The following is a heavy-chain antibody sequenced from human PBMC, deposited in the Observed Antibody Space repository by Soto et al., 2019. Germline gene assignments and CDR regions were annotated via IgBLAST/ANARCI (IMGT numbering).Heavy chain of an antibody. CDR3: ARVVGGSGGPLRIY. D-gene: IGHD6-19*01. CDR1: GGSISSSSYY. V-gene: IGHV4-39*01. Sequence: SETLSLTCTVSGGSISSSSYYWGWIRQPPGKGLEWIGSIYYSGSTYYNPSLKSRVTISVDTSKNQFSLKLSSVTAADTAVYYCARVVGGSGGPLRIYWGQGTLVTVS. J-gene: IGHJ4*02. CDR2: IYYSGST.